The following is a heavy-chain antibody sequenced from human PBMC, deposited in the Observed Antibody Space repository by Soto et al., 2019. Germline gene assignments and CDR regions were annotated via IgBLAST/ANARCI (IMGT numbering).Heavy chain of an antibody. V-gene: IGHV4-59*01. CDR3: AYGSSSTSLIADYYYMDV. Sequence: SETLSLTCTVSGGSISSYYWSWIRQPPGKGLEWIGYIYYSGSTNYNPSLKSRVTISVDTSKNQFSLKLSTVTAADTAVYYCAYGSSSTSLIADYYYMDVWAKGPRSPSP. D-gene: IGHD2-2*01. J-gene: IGHJ6*03. CDR2: IYYSGST. CDR1: GGSISSYY.